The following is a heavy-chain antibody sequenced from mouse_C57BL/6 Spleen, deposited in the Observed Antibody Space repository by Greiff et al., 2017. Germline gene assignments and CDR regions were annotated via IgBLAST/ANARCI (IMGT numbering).Heavy chain of an antibody. D-gene: IGHD2-10*01. V-gene: IGHV1-55*01. CDR1: GYTFTSYW. Sequence: QVQLQQSGAELVKPGASVKMSCKASGYTFTSYWITWVKQRPGQGLEWIGDIYPGSGSTNYNEKFKSKATLTVDTSSSTAYMQLSSLTSEDSAVYYCARSYYGYGYFDVWGTGTTVTVSS. CDR3: ARSYYGYGYFDV. J-gene: IGHJ1*03. CDR2: IYPGSGST.